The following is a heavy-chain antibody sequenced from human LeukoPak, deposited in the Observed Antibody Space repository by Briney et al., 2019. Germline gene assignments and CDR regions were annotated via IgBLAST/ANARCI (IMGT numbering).Heavy chain of an antibody. CDR3: ARDLPSGDAFDI. CDR1: GGSISSYY. Sequence: MASETLSLTCTVSGGSISSYYWSWIRQPPGKGLEWIGYIYYSGSTNYNPPLKSRVTISVDTSKNQFSLKLSSVTAADTAVYYCARDLPSGDAFDIWGQGTMVTVSS. CDR2: IYYSGST. D-gene: IGHD3-10*01. V-gene: IGHV4-59*01. J-gene: IGHJ3*02.